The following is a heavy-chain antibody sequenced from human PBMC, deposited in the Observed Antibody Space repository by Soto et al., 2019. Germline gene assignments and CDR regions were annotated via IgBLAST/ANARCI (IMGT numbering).Heavy chain of an antibody. V-gene: IGHV5-10-1*01. CDR1: GYSFTSYW. Sequence: GESLKISCKGSGYSFTSYWISWVRQMPGKGLEWMGRIDTSDSYTNYSPSFQGHVTISADKSISTAYLQWSSLKASDNAMYYCARHVGYSYGYAQGPDYWGQGTLVTVSS. D-gene: IGHD5-18*01. J-gene: IGHJ4*02. CDR2: IDTSDSYT. CDR3: ARHVGYSYGYAQGPDY.